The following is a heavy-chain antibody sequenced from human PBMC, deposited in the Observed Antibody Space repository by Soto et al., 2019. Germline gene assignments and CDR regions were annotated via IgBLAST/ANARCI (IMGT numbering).Heavy chain of an antibody. J-gene: IGHJ4*02. D-gene: IGHD2-15*01. CDR2: INAGNGNT. CDR3: ARGPGGPDGPGDY. V-gene: IGHV1-3*01. Sequence: QVQLVQSGAEVKKPGASVKVSCKASGYTFTSYAMHWVRQAPGQRLEWMGWINAGNGNTKYSQKFQGRVTITRDTSASTAYMELSNLGSEDTAVYYCARGPGGPDGPGDYWGQGTLVTVSS. CDR1: GYTFTSYA.